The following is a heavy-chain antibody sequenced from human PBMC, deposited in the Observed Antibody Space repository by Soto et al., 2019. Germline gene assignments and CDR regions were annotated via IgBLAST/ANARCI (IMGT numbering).Heavy chain of an antibody. CDR2: ISNDGSKK. CDR1: GFTFRSYA. V-gene: IGHV3-30-3*01. CDR3: ARAHKDYDILTGYSTHFDY. D-gene: IGHD3-9*01. Sequence: GGSLRLSCAASGFTFRSYAMHWVRQAPGKGLEWVAVISNDGSKKYYADSVKGRFTISRDNSKNTLYLRMNNLGAGDSAVYYCARAHKDYDILTGYSTHFDYWGQGTLVTVPS. J-gene: IGHJ4*02.